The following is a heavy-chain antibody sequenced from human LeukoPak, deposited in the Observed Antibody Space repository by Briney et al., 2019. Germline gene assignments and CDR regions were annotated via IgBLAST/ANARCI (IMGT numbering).Heavy chain of an antibody. CDR3: ARRGAGFGEFYYYGIDV. CDR1: GYIFTGYH. CDR2: INPNTGGT. Sequence: ASVKVSCKASGYIFTGYHLHWVRQAPGQGLEWMGWINPNTGGTKYAQKFQGRVNMTRDTSISTAYMELSRLTSDDTAVYFCARRGAGFGEFYYYGIDVWGLGTAVTVSS. D-gene: IGHD3-10*01. V-gene: IGHV1-2*02. J-gene: IGHJ6*02.